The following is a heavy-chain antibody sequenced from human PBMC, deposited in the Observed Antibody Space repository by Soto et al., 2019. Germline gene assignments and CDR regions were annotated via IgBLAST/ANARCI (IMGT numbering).Heavy chain of an antibody. Sequence: PGESLKISCKTSEYSFTSYWIGWVRQMPGKGLEWMGIIYPGDSDVRYNPSFQGQVTISADKSISTAYLQWSSLKASDTAKYYCGRYGSGSYYTRSHFDYWGQGTLITVSS. V-gene: IGHV5-51*01. J-gene: IGHJ4*02. D-gene: IGHD3-10*01. CDR3: GRYGSGSYYTRSHFDY. CDR2: IYPGDSDV. CDR1: EYSFTSYW.